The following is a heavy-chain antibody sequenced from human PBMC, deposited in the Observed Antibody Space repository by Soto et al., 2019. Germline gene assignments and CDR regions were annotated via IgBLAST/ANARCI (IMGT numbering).Heavy chain of an antibody. J-gene: IGHJ5*02. CDR2: IRQEGREK. D-gene: IGHD2-2*01. CDR3: AREGEGHCISSSCLNWFDP. CDR1: GFTFSRVW. Sequence: PGGSLRLSCAASGFTFSRVWMSWVRQAPGKGLEWVASIRQEGREKWYGDSVKGRFTISRDNAKNSLYLQMNSLRDEDTAVYYCAREGEGHCISSSCLNWFDPWGQGTMVTVSS. V-gene: IGHV3-7*01.